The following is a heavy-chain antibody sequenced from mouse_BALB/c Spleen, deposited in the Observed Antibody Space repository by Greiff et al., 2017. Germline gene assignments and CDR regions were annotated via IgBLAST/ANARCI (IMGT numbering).Heavy chain of an antibody. CDR2: IDTSDSYT. CDR3: ARKGGITRYYFDY. V-gene: IGHV1-69*01. D-gene: IGHD1-1*01. CDR1: GYTFTDYW. Sequence: QVQLKQPGAELVMPGASVKMSCKASGYTFTDYWMHWVKQRPGKGLEWIGAIDTSDSYTSYNQKFKGKATLTVDESSSTAYMQLSSLTSEDSAVYYCARKGGITRYYFDYWGQGTTLTVSS. J-gene: IGHJ2*01.